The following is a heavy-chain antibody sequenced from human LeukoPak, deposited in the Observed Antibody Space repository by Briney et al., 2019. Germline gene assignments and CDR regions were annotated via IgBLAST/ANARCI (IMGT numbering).Heavy chain of an antibody. CDR1: GGSISSGSYY. D-gene: IGHD3-22*01. V-gene: IGHV4-61*01. CDR3: ARVNRDTSGYYHVYFDY. Sequence: SETLSLTCTVSGGSISSGSYYWSWIRQPPGKGLEWVVFIYHTGSSNYNPFLKNRVTISVDTSKNQVSLNLRSVTAADTAVYCCARVNRDTSGYYHVYFDYWGQGTLVSVSS. CDR2: IYHTGSS. J-gene: IGHJ4*02.